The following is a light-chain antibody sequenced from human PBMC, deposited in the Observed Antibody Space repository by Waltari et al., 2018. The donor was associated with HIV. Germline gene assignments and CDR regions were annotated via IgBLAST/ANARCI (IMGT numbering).Light chain of an antibody. Sequence: QSALTQPRSVSGSPGQSVTISCTGTSRAVGNYNYVSWYQQHPGKAPKLMIYDVSKRPSGVPDRFSGSKSGNTASLTISGLQAEDEADYYCCSYAGSYVFGIGTEVTVL. CDR2: DVS. J-gene: IGLJ1*01. CDR1: SRAVGNYNY. CDR3: CSYAGSYV. V-gene: IGLV2-11*01.